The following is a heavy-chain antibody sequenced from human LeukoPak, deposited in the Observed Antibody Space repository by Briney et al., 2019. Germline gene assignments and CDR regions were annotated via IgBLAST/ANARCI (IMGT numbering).Heavy chain of an antibody. CDR2: ISNSDTTI. Sequence: TGGSLRLSCAASEFTFRSYEMNWVRQAPGKGLEWISYISNSDTTIDYADSVKGRFTISRDNAKNSLYLQMNSLRVEDTAVYYCARGLVGYYAMDVWGQGTTVTVSS. J-gene: IGHJ6*02. CDR3: ARGLVGYYAMDV. CDR1: EFTFRSYE. V-gene: IGHV3-48*03. D-gene: IGHD3-10*01.